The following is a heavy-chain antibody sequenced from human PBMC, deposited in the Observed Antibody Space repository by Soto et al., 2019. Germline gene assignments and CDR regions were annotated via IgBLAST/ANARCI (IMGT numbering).Heavy chain of an antibody. V-gene: IGHV4-34*01. D-gene: IGHD6-19*01. CDR3: ARGISGWQYYYYYYMDV. CDR2: INHSGST. CDR1: GGSFSGYY. J-gene: IGHJ6*03. Sequence: SETLSLTCAVYGGSFSGYYWSWIRQPPGKGLEWIGEINHSGSTNYNPSLKSRVTISVDTSKNQFSLKLSSVTAADTAVYYCARGISGWQYYYYYYMDVWGKGTTVTVSS.